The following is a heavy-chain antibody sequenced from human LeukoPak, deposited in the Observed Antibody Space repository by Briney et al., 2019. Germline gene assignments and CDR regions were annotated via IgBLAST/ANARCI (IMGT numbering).Heavy chain of an antibody. CDR2: IYHSGST. D-gene: IGHD6-19*01. CDR3: AREVNSSGWYKVFDY. J-gene: IGHJ4*02. Sequence: PSGTLSLTCAVSGGSISSSNWWSWVRQPPGKGLEWIGEIYHSGSTNYNPSLKSRVTISVDKSKNQFSLKLSSVTAADTAVYYCAREVNSSGWYKVFDYWGQGTLVTVSS. V-gene: IGHV4-4*02. CDR1: GGSISSSNW.